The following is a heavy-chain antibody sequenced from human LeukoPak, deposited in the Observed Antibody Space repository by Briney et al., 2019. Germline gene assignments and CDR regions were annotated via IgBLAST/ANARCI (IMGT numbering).Heavy chain of an antibody. CDR3: ARPYYDFWSGYYNWYFDL. CDR2: INTDGSST. Sequence: GGSLRLSCAASGFTFSTYGMHWVRQAPGKGLVWVSRINTDGSSTSYADSVKGRFTISRDNAKNTLYLQMNSLRAEDTAVYYCARPYYDFWSGYYNWYFDLWGRGTLVTVSS. D-gene: IGHD3-3*01. J-gene: IGHJ2*01. CDR1: GFTFSTYG. V-gene: IGHV3-74*01.